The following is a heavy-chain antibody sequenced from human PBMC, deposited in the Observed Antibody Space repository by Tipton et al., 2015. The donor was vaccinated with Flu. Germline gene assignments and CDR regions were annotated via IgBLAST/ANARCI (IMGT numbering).Heavy chain of an antibody. J-gene: IGHJ4*02. CDR3: ASRLNGDVDY. CDR1: GGSISSGSYY. D-gene: IGHD4-17*01. V-gene: IGHV4-61*02. Sequence: TLSPTCTVSGGSISSGSYYWSWIRQPAGKGLEWIGRIYTSGSTNYNPSLKSRVTISVDTSKNQFSLKPSSVTAADTAVYYCASRLNGDVDYWGQGTLVTVSS. CDR2: IYTSGST.